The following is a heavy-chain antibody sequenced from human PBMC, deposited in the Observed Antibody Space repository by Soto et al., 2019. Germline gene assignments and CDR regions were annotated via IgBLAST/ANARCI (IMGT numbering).Heavy chain of an antibody. V-gene: IGHV3-11*01. Sequence: QVQLVASGGGLVQPGGSLRLSCAASGFTFSDYYMSWLRQPPGKGLEWVSYISKSGSIIHFADSVKGRFAISRDNAKNTLYLQMSSLRAEDTALYYCARDLSPYSDYYDESTSETWFHPWGQGTLVTVSS. CDR3: ARDLSPYSDYYDESTSETWFHP. D-gene: IGHD3-16*01. J-gene: IGHJ5*02. CDR1: GFTFSDYY. CDR2: ISKSGSII.